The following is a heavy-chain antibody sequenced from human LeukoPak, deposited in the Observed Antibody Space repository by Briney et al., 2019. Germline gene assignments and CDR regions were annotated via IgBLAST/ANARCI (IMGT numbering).Heavy chain of an antibody. V-gene: IGHV4-4*07. CDR2: IYTSGST. Sequence: PSETLSLTCTVSGGSISSYYWSWIRQPAGKGLEWIGRIYTSGSTKYNPSLKSRVTMSLDTSENQFSLKLRSVTAADTAVYYCARDNFDASAFDIWGQGTMVTVSS. J-gene: IGHJ3*02. CDR1: GGSISSYY. CDR3: ARDNFDASAFDI.